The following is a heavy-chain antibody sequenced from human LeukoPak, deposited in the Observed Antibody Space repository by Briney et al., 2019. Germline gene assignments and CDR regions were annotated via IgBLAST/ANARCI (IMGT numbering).Heavy chain of an antibody. CDR2: INTNSGDT. Sequence: ASVKVSCKASGYSFTCYYIHWVRQAPRQGLEWMGRINTNSGDTNYAQSFQGRVSMTRDTSITTAYVEVSRLTSDDTAVYYCAREAFTAGHFFDFWGQGFLVTVSS. D-gene: IGHD6-13*01. V-gene: IGHV1-2*02. CDR3: AREAFTAGHFFDF. CDR1: GYSFTCYY. J-gene: IGHJ4*02.